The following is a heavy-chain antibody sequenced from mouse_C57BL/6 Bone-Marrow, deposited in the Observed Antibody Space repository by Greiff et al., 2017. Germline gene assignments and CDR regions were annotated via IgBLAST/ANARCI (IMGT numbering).Heavy chain of an antibody. D-gene: IGHD1-3*01. Sequence: QVHVKQSGAELVKPGASVKMSCKASGYTFTSYWITWVKQRPGQGLEWLGDIYPGSGSTNYNEKFKSKATLTVDTSSSTAYMQLSSLTSEYSAVYYCASAKSSDVGGAMDYWGQGTSVTVSS. J-gene: IGHJ4*01. CDR2: IYPGSGST. CDR1: GYTFTSYW. CDR3: ASAKSSDVGGAMDY. V-gene: IGHV1-55*01.